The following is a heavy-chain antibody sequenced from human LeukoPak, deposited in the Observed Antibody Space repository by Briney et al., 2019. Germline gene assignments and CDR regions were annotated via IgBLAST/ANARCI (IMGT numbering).Heavy chain of an antibody. D-gene: IGHD6-19*01. CDR2: IYYSGST. J-gene: IGHJ3*02. CDR3: ARASGSSGWYGAFDI. Sequence: SETLSLTCAVSGYSISRSNWWGWIRQPPGKGLEWIGNIYYSGSTYYKPSLKSRVTMSVDTSKNQFSLKLSSVTAADTAVYYCARASGSSGWYGAFDIWGQGTMVTVSS. CDR1: GYSISRSNW. V-gene: IGHV4-28*03.